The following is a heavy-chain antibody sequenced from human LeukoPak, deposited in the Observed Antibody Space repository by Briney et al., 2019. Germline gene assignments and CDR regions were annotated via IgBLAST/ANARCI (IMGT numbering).Heavy chain of an antibody. J-gene: IGHJ4*02. D-gene: IGHD3-10*01. V-gene: IGHV1-3*01. CDR2: INAGNGNT. CDR3: ARITMARGVIGYYFDY. Sequence: ASVKVSCKASGYTITSYAMHWVRQAPGQRLEWMGWINAGNGNTKYSQKFQGRVTITRDTSASTAYMELSSLRSEDTAVYYCARITMARGVIGYYFDYWGQGTLVTVSS. CDR1: GYTITSYA.